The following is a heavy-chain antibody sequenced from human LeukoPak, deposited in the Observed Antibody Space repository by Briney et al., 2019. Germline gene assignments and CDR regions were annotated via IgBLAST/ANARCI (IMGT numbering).Heavy chain of an antibody. CDR2: INPNSGGT. V-gene: IGHV1-2*02. CDR3: AREGGLEYSYNLDY. Sequence: GASVKVSCKASGYTFTGYYMHWVRQAPGQALEWMGWINPNSGGTNYAQKFQGRVTMTRDTSISTAYMELSRLRSDDTAVYYCAREGGLEYSYNLDYWGQGTLVTVSS. J-gene: IGHJ4*02. CDR1: GYTFTGYY. D-gene: IGHD5-18*01.